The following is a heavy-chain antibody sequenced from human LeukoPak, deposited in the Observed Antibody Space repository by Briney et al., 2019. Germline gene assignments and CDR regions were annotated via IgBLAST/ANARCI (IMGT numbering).Heavy chain of an antibody. CDR1: EFTFSSYA. CDR3: AREAQRPLRS. CDR2: ISYDGSNK. V-gene: IGHV3-30-3*01. Sequence: GGSLRLSCAASEFTFSSYAMHWVRQAPGKGLEWVAVISYDGSNKYYADSVKGRFTISRDNSKNTLYLQMNSLRAEDTAVYYCAREAQRPLRSWGQGTLVTVSS. J-gene: IGHJ4*02.